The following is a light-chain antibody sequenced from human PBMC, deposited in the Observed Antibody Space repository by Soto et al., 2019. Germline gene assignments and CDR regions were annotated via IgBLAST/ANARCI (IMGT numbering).Light chain of an antibody. CDR1: QSVSSY. Sequence: EIVLTQSPATLSLSPGERATFSCRASQSVSSYLAWYQQKPGQAPRLLIYDASNRATGIPARFSGSGSGTDFTLTISSLAPEDFAVYYCQQRINWPLTFGGGTKVEIK. CDR3: QQRINWPLT. V-gene: IGKV3-11*01. J-gene: IGKJ4*01. CDR2: DAS.